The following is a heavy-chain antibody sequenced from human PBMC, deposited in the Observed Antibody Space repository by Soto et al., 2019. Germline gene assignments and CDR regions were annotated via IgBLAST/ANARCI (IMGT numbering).Heavy chain of an antibody. CDR3: AREYSSSWGGGDNWFDP. CDR1: GGSFSGYY. Sequence: SETLSLSCAVYGGSFSGYYWSWIRQPPGKGLEWIGEINHSGSTNYNPSLKSRVTISVDTSKNQFSLKLSSVTAADTAVYYCAREYSSSWGGGDNWFDPWGQGTLVTVSS. CDR2: INHSGST. V-gene: IGHV4-34*01. J-gene: IGHJ5*02. D-gene: IGHD6-6*01.